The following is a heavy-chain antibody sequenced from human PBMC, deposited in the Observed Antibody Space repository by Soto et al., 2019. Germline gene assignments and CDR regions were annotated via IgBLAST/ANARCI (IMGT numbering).Heavy chain of an antibody. Sequence: PSETLSLTCTVSGGSIGSSNYYWAWIRQPPGKGLEWIGSIYYSGSAYYNPSLKSRVTISVDTSKNQFSLKLSSVTAADTAGYYCARRNYYGSEFDPWGQGTLVTVSS. V-gene: IGHV4-39*01. CDR3: ARRNYYGSEFDP. CDR2: IYYSGSA. J-gene: IGHJ5*02. CDR1: GGSIGSSNYY. D-gene: IGHD3-10*01.